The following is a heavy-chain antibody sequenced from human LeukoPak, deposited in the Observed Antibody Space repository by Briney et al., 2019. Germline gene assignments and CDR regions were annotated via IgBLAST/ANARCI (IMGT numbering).Heavy chain of an antibody. Sequence: SVKVSCKASGGTFSSYAISWVRQAPGQGLEWMGGIIPIFGTANYAQKFQGRVTITADESTSTAYVELSSLRSEDTAVYYCTRRLERPFNWFDPWGQGTLVTVSS. D-gene: IGHD1-1*01. CDR3: TRRLERPFNWFDP. V-gene: IGHV1-69*13. CDR1: GGTFSSYA. J-gene: IGHJ5*02. CDR2: IIPIFGTA.